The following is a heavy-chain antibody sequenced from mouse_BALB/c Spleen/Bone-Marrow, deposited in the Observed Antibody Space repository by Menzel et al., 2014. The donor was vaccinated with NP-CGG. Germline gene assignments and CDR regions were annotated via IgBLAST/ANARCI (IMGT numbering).Heavy chain of an antibody. D-gene: IGHD1-3*01. CDR1: GFNIKDTY. CDR2: IDPGNGNT. CDR3: ARQEFAIYWYFDV. V-gene: IGHV14-3*02. J-gene: IGHJ1*01. Sequence: VQLKESGAELVKPGASVKLSCSASGFNIKDTYMHWVKQRPEQGLEWIGRIDPGNGNTKYDPKFQDKATITADTSSNTVDLQLSSLIFEDTAVYYCARQEFAIYWYFDVWGAGTTVTVSS.